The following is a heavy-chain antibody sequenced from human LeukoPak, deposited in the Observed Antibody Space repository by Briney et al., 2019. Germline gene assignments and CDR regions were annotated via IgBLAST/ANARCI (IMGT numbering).Heavy chain of an antibody. CDR3: ARGANLLWFGELFDY. V-gene: IGHV4-34*01. CDR2: INHSGST. J-gene: IGHJ4*02. Sequence: SETLSLTCAVYGGSFSGYYWSWIRQPPGKGLEWIGEINHSGSTNYNPSLKSRVTISVDTSKNQFSLKLSSVTAADTAVYHCARGANLLWFGELFDYWGQGTLVTVSS. D-gene: IGHD3-10*01. CDR1: GGSFSGYY.